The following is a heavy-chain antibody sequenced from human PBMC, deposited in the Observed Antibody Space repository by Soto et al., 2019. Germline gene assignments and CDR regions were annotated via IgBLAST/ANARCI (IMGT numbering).Heavy chain of an antibody. J-gene: IGHJ4*02. V-gene: IGHV3-48*02. Sequence: VCKITGKGLEWVSYISGSSDYIKYAASVKGRFTISRDNAKNSLYLQMNSLRDEDTAVYYCARQVYKLVTPMDYWRQGSPVTVSS. D-gene: IGHD2-21*02. CDR2: ISGSSDYI. CDR3: ARQVYKLVTPMDY.